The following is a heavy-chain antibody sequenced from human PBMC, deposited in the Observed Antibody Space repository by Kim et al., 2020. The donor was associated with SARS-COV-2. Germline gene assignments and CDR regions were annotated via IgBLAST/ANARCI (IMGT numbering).Heavy chain of an antibody. CDR3: VKTAGSGTGTYDY. J-gene: IGHJ4*02. Sequence: YADEVKGRFTISRDNFKNMLYLQMSSLRTEDTAVYYCVKTAGSGTGTYDYWGQGILVTVSS. D-gene: IGHD1-26*01. V-gene: IGHV3-64D*09.